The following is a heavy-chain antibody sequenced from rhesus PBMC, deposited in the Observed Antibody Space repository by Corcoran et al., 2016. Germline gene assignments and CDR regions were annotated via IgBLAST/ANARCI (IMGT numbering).Heavy chain of an antibody. CDR3: ARRATAGNDY. CDR1: GASISSYW. Sequence: QVQLQESGPGLVKPSETLSLTCAVSGASISSYWWSWIRQPPGKGLEWIGEINGNSDNTYYNPSLKSRVTISKDASKNQFSLKLSSVTAADTAVYYCARRATAGNDYWGRGVLVTVSS. D-gene: IGHD6-25*01. CDR2: INGNSDNT. J-gene: IGHJ4*01. V-gene: IGHV4-80*01.